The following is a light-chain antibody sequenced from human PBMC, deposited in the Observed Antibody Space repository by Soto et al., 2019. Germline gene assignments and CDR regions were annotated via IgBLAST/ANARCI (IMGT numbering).Light chain of an antibody. J-gene: IGLJ3*02. V-gene: IGLV2-14*01. Sequence: QSVLTQPASVSGSPGQSITISCTGTSSDVGGYKFVSWYQQHPGKAPKFMIYEVSNRPSGVSNRFSVSKSGNTASLTTSGLQAEDEADDYCSPYTTSSPRVFGGGTERAVL. CDR1: SSDVGGYKF. CDR3: SPYTTSSPRV. CDR2: EVS.